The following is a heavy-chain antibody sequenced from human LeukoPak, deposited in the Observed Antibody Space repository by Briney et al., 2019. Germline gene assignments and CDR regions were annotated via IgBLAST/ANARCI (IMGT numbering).Heavy chain of an antibody. V-gene: IGHV3-48*01. Sequence: GESLRHSCSASGFTFIYYNINWVGQGPGKGLVWCSYISSSSSTMYYADSVKGRFTISRDNAKNSLYLQMNSLRAEDTAVYYCARARYSSGWYFDYWGQGTLVTVSS. CDR1: GFTFIYYN. CDR3: ARARYSSGWYFDY. D-gene: IGHD6-19*01. J-gene: IGHJ4*02. CDR2: ISSSSSTM.